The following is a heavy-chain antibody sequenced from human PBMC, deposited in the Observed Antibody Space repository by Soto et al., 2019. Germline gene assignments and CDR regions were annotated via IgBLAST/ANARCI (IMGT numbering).Heavy chain of an antibody. D-gene: IGHD3-3*01. CDR2: ISPYNGNT. V-gene: IGHV1-18*01. J-gene: IGHJ6*02. CDR3: ARENDFWRGYYNGMDV. CDR1: GYTFTSYG. Sequence: QVQVVQSGAEVKKPGASVKVSCKASGYTFTSYGISWVRQAPGQGLEWMGWISPYNGNTNYAQKFQDRVTMSTDTXTXXAYMELRSLRFDDTAVYYCARENDFWRGYYNGMDVWGQGTTVTVSS.